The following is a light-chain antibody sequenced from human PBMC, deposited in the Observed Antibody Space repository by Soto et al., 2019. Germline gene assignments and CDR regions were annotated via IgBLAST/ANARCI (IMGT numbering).Light chain of an antibody. CDR2: DVS. J-gene: IGLJ1*01. CDR1: SGDVGAYNY. V-gene: IGLV2-14*01. CDR3: SSFTNTYSYV. Sequence: QSVLTRPASVSGSPGQSITISCTETSGDVGAYNYVSWYQQHPGKAPRLMIYDVSNRPSGASNRFSGSKSGNTASLTISGLQAEDEADYYCSSFTNTYSYVFGTGTKVTVL.